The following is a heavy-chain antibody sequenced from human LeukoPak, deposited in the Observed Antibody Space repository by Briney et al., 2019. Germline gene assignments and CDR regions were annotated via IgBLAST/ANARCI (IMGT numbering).Heavy chain of an antibody. CDR3: ARGGTHGVYFDY. CDR2: IYYSGST. V-gene: IGHV4-31*03. J-gene: IGHJ4*02. D-gene: IGHD1-1*01. CDR1: GGSISSGGYY. Sequence: PSQTLSLTCTVSGGSISSGGYYWSWIRQHPGKGLEWIGYIYYSGSTYYNPSLKSRVTISVDTSKNQLSLKLSSVTAADTAVYYCARGGTHGVYFDYWGQGTLVTVSS.